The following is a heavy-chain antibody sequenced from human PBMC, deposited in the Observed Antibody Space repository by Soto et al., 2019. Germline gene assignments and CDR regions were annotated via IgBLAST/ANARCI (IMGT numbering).Heavy chain of an antibody. Sequence: ASVKVSCKASGYTFTSYDINWVRQATGQGLEWMGWMNPNSGNTGYAQKFQGRVTMTRNTSISTAYMELSSLRSEDTAVYYCARGGIAAAGTYYYYGMDVWGQGTTVTVSS. J-gene: IGHJ6*02. D-gene: IGHD6-13*01. V-gene: IGHV1-8*01. CDR1: GYTFTSYD. CDR2: MNPNSGNT. CDR3: ARGGIAAAGTYYYYGMDV.